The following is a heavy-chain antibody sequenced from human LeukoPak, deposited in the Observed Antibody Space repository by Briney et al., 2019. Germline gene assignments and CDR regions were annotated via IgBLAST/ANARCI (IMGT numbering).Heavy chain of an antibody. CDR3: ARHGGSYSLDY. CDR2: LYYSGST. CDR1: GGSISSYY. D-gene: IGHD1-26*01. V-gene: IGHV4-59*08. J-gene: IGHJ4*02. Sequence: PSETLSLTCTVSGGSISSYYWSWIRQPPGKGLEWIGYLYYSGSTYNPSLKSRVTISVDTSKNQFSLKVSSVTAADTAAYYCARHGGSYSLDYWGQGTLVTVFS.